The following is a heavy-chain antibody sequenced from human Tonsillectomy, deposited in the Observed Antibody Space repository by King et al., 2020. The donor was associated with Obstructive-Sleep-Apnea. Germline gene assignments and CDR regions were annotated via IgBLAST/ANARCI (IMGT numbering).Heavy chain of an antibody. V-gene: IGHV3-30*04. CDR1: GFTFSSYA. J-gene: IGHJ4*02. CDR2: ISYDGSNK. CDR3: ARVPPWITIFGVVRGSPPPPPSWFDY. Sequence: QLVESGGGVVQPGRSLRLSCAASGFTFSSYAMHWVRQAPGKGLEWVAVISYDGSNKYYADSVKGRFTISRDNSKNTLYLQMNSLRAEDTAVYYCARVPPWITIFGVVRGSPPPPPSWFDYWGQGTLVTVSS. D-gene: IGHD3-3*01.